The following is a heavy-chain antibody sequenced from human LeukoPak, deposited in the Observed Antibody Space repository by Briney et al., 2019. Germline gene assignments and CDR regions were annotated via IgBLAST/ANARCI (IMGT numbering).Heavy chain of an antibody. CDR1: GVTVSRDY. CDR2: IYPDGTT. CDR3: ARDGYSPRHLGY. J-gene: IGHJ4*02. V-gene: IGHV3-66*01. D-gene: IGHD5-12*01. Sequence: GGSLRLSCAASGVTVSRDYMSWVRQAPGKGLEWVSVIYPDGTTYYTDSVKGRFTISRDDSKNTLYLQMNSLRAEDTAVYYCARDGYSPRHLGYWGQGTLATVSS.